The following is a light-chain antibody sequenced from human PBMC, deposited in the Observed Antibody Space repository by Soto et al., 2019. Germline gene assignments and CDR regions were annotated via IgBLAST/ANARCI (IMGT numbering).Light chain of an antibody. CDR1: QSMSSW. Sequence: DIQLAQSPSTLSASVGDRVTINCRASQSMSSWLAWYQQKPGKAPKLLIYQASTLERGVPFRFRGSGSGTEFTLTISRLQSDDFSTYYCQQYDIFPYTFGQGTNLEIK. J-gene: IGKJ2*01. V-gene: IGKV1-5*03. CDR3: QQYDIFPYT. CDR2: QAS.